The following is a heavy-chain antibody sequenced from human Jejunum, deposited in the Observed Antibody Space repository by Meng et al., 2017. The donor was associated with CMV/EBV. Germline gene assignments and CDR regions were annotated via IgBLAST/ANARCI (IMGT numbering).Heavy chain of an antibody. CDR3: ARIGTTSRFGAFDI. Sequence: SGGSMSSYFWSSIRQPPGKGLEWIAYTYYSGSSNYSPSLRSRVTISVDTSKNQFSLKLNSVTAADTAVYYCARIGTTSRFGAFDIWGQGTMVTVSS. J-gene: IGHJ3*02. V-gene: IGHV4-59*01. D-gene: IGHD1-7*01. CDR1: GGSMSSYF. CDR2: TYYSGSS.